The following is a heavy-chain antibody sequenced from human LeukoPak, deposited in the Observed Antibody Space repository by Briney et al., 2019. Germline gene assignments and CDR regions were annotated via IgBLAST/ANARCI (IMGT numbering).Heavy chain of an antibody. CDR2: INHSGST. CDR3: AMGRFRRWGY. J-gene: IGHJ4*02. CDR1: GGSFSGYY. Sequence: SETLSLTCAVYGGSFSGYYWSWVRQPPGKGLEWIGEINHSGSTNYNPSLKSRVTISVDTSKNQFSLKLSSVTAADTAVYYCAMGRFRRWGYWGQGTLVTVSS. D-gene: IGHD4-23*01. V-gene: IGHV4-34*01.